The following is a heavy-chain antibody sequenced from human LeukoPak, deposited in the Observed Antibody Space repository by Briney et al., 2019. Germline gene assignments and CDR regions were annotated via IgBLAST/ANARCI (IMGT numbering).Heavy chain of an antibody. V-gene: IGHV3-15*01. D-gene: IGHD4-17*01. Sequence: GGSLRLSCAASGFTFSNAWMSWVRQAPGKGLEWVGRIKSKTDGGTTDYAAPVNGRFTISRDDSKNTLYLQMNSLKTEDTAVYYCTTGSYGDSREYYFDYWGQGTLVTVSS. CDR3: TTGSYGDSREYYFDY. CDR1: GFTFSNAW. CDR2: IKSKTDGGTT. J-gene: IGHJ4*02.